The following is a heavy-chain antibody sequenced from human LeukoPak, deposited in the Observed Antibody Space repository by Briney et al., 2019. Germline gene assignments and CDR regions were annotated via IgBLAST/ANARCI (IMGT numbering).Heavy chain of an antibody. J-gene: IGHJ6*04. CDR3: ARHKGRGIAVARIGLDV. CDR1: GGSFNDYY. CDR2: IYYSGST. D-gene: IGHD6-19*01. V-gene: IGHV4-34*01. Sequence: PSETLSLTCAVYGGSFNDYYWNWIRQPPGKGLEWIGSIYYSGSTYYNPSLKSRVTISVDTSKNQFSLKLSSVTAADTAVYYCARHKGRGIAVARIGLDVWGKGTTVTISS.